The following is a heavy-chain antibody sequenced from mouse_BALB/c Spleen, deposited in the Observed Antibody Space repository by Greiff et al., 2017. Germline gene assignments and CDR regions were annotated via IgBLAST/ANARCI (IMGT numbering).Heavy chain of an antibody. CDR1: GFNIKDYY. V-gene: IGHV14-4*02. D-gene: IGHD2-2*01. Sequence: EVKLMESGAELVRSGASVKLSCTASGFNIKDYYMHWVKQRPEQGLEWIGWIDPENGDTEYAPKFQGKATMTADTSSNTAYLQLSSLTSEDTAVYYCNARGYDGGYFDYWGQGTTLTVSS. CDR3: NARGYDGGYFDY. CDR2: IDPENGDT. J-gene: IGHJ2*01.